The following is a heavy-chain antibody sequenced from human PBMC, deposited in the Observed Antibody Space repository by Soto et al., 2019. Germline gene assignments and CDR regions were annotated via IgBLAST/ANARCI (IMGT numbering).Heavy chain of an antibody. CDR2: IYYSGST. CDR3: ARLVRGVNHFDY. V-gene: IGHV4-39*01. D-gene: IGHD3-10*01. J-gene: IGHJ4*02. Sequence: QLQLQESGPGLVKPSETLSLTCTVSGGSISSSSYYWGWIGQRPGKGLEWIGSIYYSGSTYYNPSLKSRITISADTSKNQFSLKVSSVTAADTAVYYCARLVRGVNHFDYWGQGTLVTVSS. CDR1: GGSISSSSYY.